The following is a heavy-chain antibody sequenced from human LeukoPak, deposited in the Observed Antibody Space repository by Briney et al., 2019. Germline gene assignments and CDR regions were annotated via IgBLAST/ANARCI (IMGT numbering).Heavy chain of an antibody. Sequence: GGSLRLSCAASGFTFDDYAMHWVRQAPGKGLEWVSGISWSSGNIGYADSVKGRFTISRDNAKNSLCLQMNTLRAEDTALYYCVSVHYSSSWYSFDYWGQGTLVTVSS. J-gene: IGHJ4*02. D-gene: IGHD6-13*01. CDR1: GFTFDDYA. CDR3: VSVHYSSSWYSFDY. V-gene: IGHV3-9*01. CDR2: ISWSSGNI.